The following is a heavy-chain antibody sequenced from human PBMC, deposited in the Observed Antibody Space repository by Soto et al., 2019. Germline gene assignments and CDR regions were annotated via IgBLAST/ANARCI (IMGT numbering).Heavy chain of an antibody. CDR1: GYTFTSYG. Sequence: ASVKVSCKASGYTFTSYGISWVRQAPGQGLEWMGWISAYNGNTNYAQKIQGRVTMTTDTSTSTDYMERRSLRSDDPAVYYCARERNGRFRTYYYDSSGYYNYWGQGTLVTVSS. V-gene: IGHV1-18*01. CDR3: ARERNGRFRTYYYDSSGYYNY. CDR2: ISAYNGNT. D-gene: IGHD3-22*01. J-gene: IGHJ4*02.